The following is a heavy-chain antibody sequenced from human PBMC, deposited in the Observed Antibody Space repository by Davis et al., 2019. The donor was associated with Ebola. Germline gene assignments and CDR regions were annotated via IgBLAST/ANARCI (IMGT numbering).Heavy chain of an antibody. J-gene: IGHJ4*02. V-gene: IGHV3-73*01. CDR1: GFTFSGSA. CDR2: IRSKANSYAT. Sequence: GESLKISCAASGFTFSGSAMHWVRQASGKGLEWVGRIRSKANSYATAYAASVKGRFTISRDDSKNTEYLQMNSLKTEDTAVYYCTSISRCSGGSCYSEYWGQGTLVTVSS. D-gene: IGHD2-15*01. CDR3: TSISRCSGGSCYSEY.